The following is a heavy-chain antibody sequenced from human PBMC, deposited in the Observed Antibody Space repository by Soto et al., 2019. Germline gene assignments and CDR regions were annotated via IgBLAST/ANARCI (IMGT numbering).Heavy chain of an antibody. J-gene: IGHJ5*02. CDR3: AREMATIPRNWFDP. CDR1: GYTFTSYG. D-gene: IGHD5-12*01. Sequence: GPVKVSCKASGYTFTSYGISWVRQAPGQGLEWMGWISAYNGNTNYAQKLQGRVTMTTDTSTSTAYMELRSLRSDDTAVYYCAREMATIPRNWFDPWGQGTLVTVSS. V-gene: IGHV1-18*04. CDR2: ISAYNGNT.